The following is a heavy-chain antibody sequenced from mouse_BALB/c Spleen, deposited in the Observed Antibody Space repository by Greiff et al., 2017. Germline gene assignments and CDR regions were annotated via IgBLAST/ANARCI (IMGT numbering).Heavy chain of an antibody. CDR3: ARNWDWYFDV. CDR1: GFTFSSYA. J-gene: IGHJ1*01. V-gene: IGHV5-9-4*01. CDR2: ISSGGSYT. D-gene: IGHD4-1*01. Sequence: EVQRVESGGGLVKPGGSLKLSCAASGFTFSSYAMSWVRQSPEKRLEWVAEISSGGSYTYYPDTVTGRFTISRDNAKNTLYLEMSSLRSEDTAMYYCARNWDWYFDVWGAGTTVTVSS.